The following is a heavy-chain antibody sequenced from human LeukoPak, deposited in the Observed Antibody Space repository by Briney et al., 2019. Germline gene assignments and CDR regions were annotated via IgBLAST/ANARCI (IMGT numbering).Heavy chain of an antibody. V-gene: IGHV3-74*01. D-gene: IGHD3-16*01. Sequence: GGSLRLPCVASGFIFSGYWMHWVRHAPGKGLEWVSRIKTDGTTTYYGDSVKGRFTVSRDNAKNTLYLQMNFLRADDTAVYYCARDWAWGGFDFWGQGALVTVSS. CDR2: IKTDGTTT. CDR3: ARDWAWGGFDF. J-gene: IGHJ4*02. CDR1: GFIFSGYW.